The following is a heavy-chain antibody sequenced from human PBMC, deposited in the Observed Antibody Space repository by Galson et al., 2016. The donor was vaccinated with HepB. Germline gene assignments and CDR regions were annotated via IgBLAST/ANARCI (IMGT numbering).Heavy chain of an antibody. CDR3: ARLDFGVDSPRVFDI. CDR2: GSEQ. D-gene: IGHD4-23*01. Sequence: GSEQYYADSVKGRFTISRDNAKNSVYLQMNSLRAEDTALYYCARLDFGVDSPRVFDIWGQGTMVTVSS. J-gene: IGHJ3*02. V-gene: IGHV3-7*03.